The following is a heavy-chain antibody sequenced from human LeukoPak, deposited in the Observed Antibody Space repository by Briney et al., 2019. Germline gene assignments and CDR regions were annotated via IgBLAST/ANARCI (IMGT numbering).Heavy chain of an antibody. CDR3: ARGVGGIAAAGTCRNWFDP. CDR2: ISWNSGSI. J-gene: IGHJ5*02. Sequence: PGRSLRLSCAASGFTFDDYAMHWVRQAPGKGLEWVSGISWNSGSIGYADSVKDRFTISRDNAKNSLYLQMNSLRAEDTALYYCARGVGGIAAAGTCRNWFDPWGQGTLVTVSS. V-gene: IGHV3-9*01. CDR1: GFTFDDYA. D-gene: IGHD6-13*01.